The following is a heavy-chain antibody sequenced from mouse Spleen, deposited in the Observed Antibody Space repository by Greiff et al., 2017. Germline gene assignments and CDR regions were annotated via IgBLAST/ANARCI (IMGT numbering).Heavy chain of an antibody. V-gene: IGHV6-6*01. Sequence: EVKLVESGGGLVQPGGSMKLSCAASGFTFSDAWMDWVRQSPEKGLEWVAEIRNKANNHATYYAESVKGRFTISRDDSKSSVYLQMNSLRAEDTGIYYCTRRGYGYDDWYFDVWGTGTTVTVSS. CDR2: IRNKANNHAT. J-gene: IGHJ1*03. CDR3: TRRGYGYDDWYFDV. CDR1: GFTFSDAW. D-gene: IGHD2-2*01.